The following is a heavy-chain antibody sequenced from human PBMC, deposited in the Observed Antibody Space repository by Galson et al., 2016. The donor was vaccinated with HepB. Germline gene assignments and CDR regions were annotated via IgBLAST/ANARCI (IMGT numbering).Heavy chain of an antibody. Sequence: SLRLSCATSGFTFSDYSMGWVRQAPGRGLEWVSFISSFGTYMYYADSVRGRITISRDTAKSSVFLQMDSLRAADTAVYYCARDNDSSGGSFDYWGRGTLVTVSS. J-gene: IGHJ4*02. V-gene: IGHV3-21*01. D-gene: IGHD2-15*01. CDR1: GFTFSDYS. CDR2: ISSFGTYM. CDR3: ARDNDSSGGSFDY.